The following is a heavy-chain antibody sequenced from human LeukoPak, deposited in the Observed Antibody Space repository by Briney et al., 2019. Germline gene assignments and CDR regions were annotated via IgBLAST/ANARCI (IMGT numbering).Heavy chain of an antibody. CDR3: AKDGVLLWYGVFGHDY. Sequence: GGSLRLSCAASGFTFSSDAMSWVRQAPGKGLQWVSAISGSGGSTYYADSVKGRFTICRDNSRTTLYLQMNSLRAEDTAVYYCAKDGVLLWYGVFGHDYWGPGTLVTVSS. CDR2: ISGSGGST. J-gene: IGHJ4*02. D-gene: IGHD3-10*01. V-gene: IGHV3-23*01. CDR1: GFTFSSDA.